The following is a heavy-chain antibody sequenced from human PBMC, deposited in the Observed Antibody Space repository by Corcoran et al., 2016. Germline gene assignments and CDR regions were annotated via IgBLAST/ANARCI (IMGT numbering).Heavy chain of an antibody. CDR1: GGSFSGYY. V-gene: IGHV4-34*12. CDR2: IIHRGST. D-gene: IGHD3-10*01. CDR3: ARDRGMVRGVRNWFDP. Sequence: QVQLQQWGAGLLKPSETLSLTCAVYGGSFSGYYWSWIRQPPGKGLEWIGEIIHRGSTNYNPSLKSRVTISVDTSKNQFSRKLSTVTAADTAGYYGARDRGMVRGVRNWFDPWGQGTLVTVSS. J-gene: IGHJ5*02.